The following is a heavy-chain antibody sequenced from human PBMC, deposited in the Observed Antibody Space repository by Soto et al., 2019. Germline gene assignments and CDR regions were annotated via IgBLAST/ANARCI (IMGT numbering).Heavy chain of an antibody. V-gene: IGHV1-18*01. D-gene: IGHD3-16*01. CDR2: INTYNGNT. Sequence: QVQLVQSGAAVKNPGASVKVSCKASGYTFTRYGIGWARQAPGQVLEWMGWINTYNGNTNYAQNVQGRVTLTTDTSPSTAYMELRSLRSNDTAIYYCAMVDVYVTPSPQDVWGQGTTVIVSS. CDR3: AMVDVYVTPSPQDV. J-gene: IGHJ6*02. CDR1: GYTFTRYG.